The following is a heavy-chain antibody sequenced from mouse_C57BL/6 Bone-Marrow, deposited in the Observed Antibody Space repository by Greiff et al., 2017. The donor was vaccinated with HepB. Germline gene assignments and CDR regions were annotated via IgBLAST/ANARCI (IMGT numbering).Heavy chain of an antibody. CDR2: ILPGSGST. J-gene: IGHJ1*03. CDR3: ARVPSYYYGSSWYFDV. CDR1: GYTFTGYW. D-gene: IGHD1-1*01. V-gene: IGHV1-9*01. Sequence: QVQLQQSGAELMKPGASVKLSCKATGYTFTGYWIEWVKQRPGHGLEWIGEILPGSGSTNYNEKFKGKATFTADTSSNTAYMQLSSLTTEDSAIYYCARVPSYYYGSSWYFDVWGTGTTVTVSS.